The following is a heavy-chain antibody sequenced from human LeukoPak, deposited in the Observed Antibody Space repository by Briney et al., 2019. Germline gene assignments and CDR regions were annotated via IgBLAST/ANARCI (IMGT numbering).Heavy chain of an antibody. CDR1: GGSISSYY. J-gene: IGHJ4*02. CDR3: ARVSPFSASSGYFDY. D-gene: IGHD2-21*01. CDR2: IYYSGRT. V-gene: IGHV4-59*01. Sequence: SETLSLTCTLSGGSISSYYWSWIRQPPGKGLEWIGFIYYSGRTNYNPSLKSRVTISVDTSKNQFSLKLNSVTAADTAVYYCARVSPFSASSGYFDYWGQGTLVTVSS.